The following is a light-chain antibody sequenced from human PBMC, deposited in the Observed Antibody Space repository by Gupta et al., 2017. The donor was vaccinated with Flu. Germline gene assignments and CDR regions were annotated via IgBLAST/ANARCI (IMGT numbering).Light chain of an antibody. CDR1: SSNIGKSY. Sequence: QSVLTQPPSVSAAPRQKVTFPCSGSSSNIGKSYVSWFQQFPGTAPKLLIYVNNKPTSGIEDRVSVSKSGTSTTLDIAGLQTGDVATDYCATGDSYLSSGVFGGGTKLTVV. CDR2: VNN. CDR3: ATGDSYLSSGV. J-gene: IGLJ2*01. V-gene: IGLV1-51*02.